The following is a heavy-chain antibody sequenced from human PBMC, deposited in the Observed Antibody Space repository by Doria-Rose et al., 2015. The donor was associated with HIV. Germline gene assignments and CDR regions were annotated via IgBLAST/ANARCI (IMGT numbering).Heavy chain of an antibody. V-gene: IGHV2-26*01. CDR2: IFSDDGR. Sequence: ESGPVLVKPTEALTLTCTVSGVSLSSPGMGVSWIRQPPGKAPEWLANIFSDDGRSYKTTLKSRLTISRGTSKSRVVLTMTDMDPVDTATYYCARIKSSRWYHKYYFDFWGRGTLVIASA. D-gene: IGHD6-13*01. CDR3: ARIKSSRWYHKYYFDF. J-gene: IGHJ4*02. CDR1: GVSLSSPGMG.